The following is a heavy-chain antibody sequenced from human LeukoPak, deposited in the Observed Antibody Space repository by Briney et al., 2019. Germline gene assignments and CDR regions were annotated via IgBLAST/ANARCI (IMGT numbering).Heavy chain of an antibody. V-gene: IGHV4-39*07. D-gene: IGHD3-3*01. J-gene: IGHJ4*02. Sequence: SETLSLTCTVSGGSISSSGYYRGWIRQPPGKGLEWIGNIYYVGSTYYNPSLNSRVTISVDTSKNQFSLRLSSVTAADTAVYYCAVLRFLEWSPYYFDYWGQGTLVTVSS. CDR1: GGSISSSGYY. CDR3: AVLRFLEWSPYYFDY. CDR2: IYYVGST.